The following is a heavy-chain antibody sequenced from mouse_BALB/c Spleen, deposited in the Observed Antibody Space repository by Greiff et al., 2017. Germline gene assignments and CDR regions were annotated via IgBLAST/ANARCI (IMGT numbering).Heavy chain of an antibody. V-gene: IGHV3-2*02. CDR3: ARVYYGSSLYYFDY. D-gene: IGHD1-1*01. CDR2: ISYSGST. J-gene: IGHJ2*01. Sequence: EVQGVESGPGLVKPSQSLSLTCTVTGYSITSDYAWNWIRQLPGNKLEWMGYISYSGSTSYNPSLKSRISITRDTSKNQFFLQLNSVTTEDTATYYCARVYYGSSLYYFDYWGQGTTLTVSS. CDR1: GYSITSDYA.